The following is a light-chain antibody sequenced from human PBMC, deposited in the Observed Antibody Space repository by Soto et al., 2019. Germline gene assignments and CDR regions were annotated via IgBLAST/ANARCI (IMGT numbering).Light chain of an antibody. CDR1: QSISDTF. Sequence: EIVLTQSPGTLSLSPGERATLSCMASQSISDTFLAWYQHKPGQAPRVLIYGASRRATGIPDRFSGSGSGTDFTLTISRLEPEDFALYYCQQYYSSWTFGQGTKVEMK. CDR3: QQYYSSWT. J-gene: IGKJ1*01. CDR2: GAS. V-gene: IGKV3-20*01.